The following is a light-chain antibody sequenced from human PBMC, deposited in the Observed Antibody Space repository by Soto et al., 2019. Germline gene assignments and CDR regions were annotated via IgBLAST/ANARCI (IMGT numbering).Light chain of an antibody. V-gene: IGKV3-15*01. CDR3: QEYNKWFSIS. CDR1: QSISTK. Sequence: EIVLTQSPATLSVSPGERAILSCRASQSISTKLARYQQKPGRAPRLLIYDASTRATGIPARFSGSGSGTEFILTINSLQSEDFAVYYCQEYNKWFSISFGQGTRLEMK. CDR2: DAS. J-gene: IGKJ5*01.